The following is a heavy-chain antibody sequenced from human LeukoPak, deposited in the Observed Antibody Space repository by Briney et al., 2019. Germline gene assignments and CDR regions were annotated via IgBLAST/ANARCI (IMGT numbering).Heavy chain of an antibody. CDR3: ARRVSSDYYYYYYMDV. CDR2: IYYSGST. J-gene: IGHJ6*03. Sequence: NSSETLSLTCTVSGGSISSSSYYWGWIRQPPGKGLEWIGSIYYSGSTYYNPSLKSRVTISVDTSKNQFSLKLSSVTAADTAVYYCARRVSSDYYYYYYMDVWGKGTTVTISS. V-gene: IGHV4-39*01. CDR1: GGSISSSSYY.